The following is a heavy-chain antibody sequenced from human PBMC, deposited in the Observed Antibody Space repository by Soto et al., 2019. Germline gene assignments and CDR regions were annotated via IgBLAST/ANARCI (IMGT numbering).Heavy chain of an antibody. CDR2: IWYDGSNK. J-gene: IGHJ4*02. Sequence: GGSLRLSCAASGFTFSSYGIHWVRQAPCKGLEWVAVIWYDGSNKYYADSVKGRFTISRDNSKNTLYLQMNSLRAEDTAVYYCARGGLVDYFANWGQGTLVTASS. CDR3: ARGGLVDYFAN. D-gene: IGHD2-21*01. CDR1: GFTFSSYG. V-gene: IGHV3-33*01.